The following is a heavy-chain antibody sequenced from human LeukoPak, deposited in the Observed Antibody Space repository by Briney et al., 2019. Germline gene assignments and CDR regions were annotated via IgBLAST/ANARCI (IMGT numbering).Heavy chain of an antibody. CDR3: AKDLVTGSLDY. J-gene: IGHJ4*02. CDR1: GFTFSSYW. D-gene: IGHD3-10*01. CDR2: ISGSGGST. Sequence: PGGSLRLSCAASGFTFSSYWMHWVRQAPGKGLEWVSAISGSGGSTNYADSVKGRFTISRDNSKNTLYLQMTSLRAEDTAVYYCAKDLVTGSLDYWGQGTLVTVSS. V-gene: IGHV3-23*01.